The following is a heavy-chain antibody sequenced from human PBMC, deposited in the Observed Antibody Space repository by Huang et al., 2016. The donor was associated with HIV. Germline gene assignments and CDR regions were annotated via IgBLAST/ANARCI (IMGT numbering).Heavy chain of an antibody. CDR1: GESLGTYY. J-gene: IGHJ5*02. CDR2: FNDGGDI. CDR3: ARRFRVAATRKWFDP. Sequence: QVQLQQLGAGLLKPSETLALTCAVYGESLGTYYWAWVRRPPGKGLQWIGEFNDGGDINYNPSLESRVTISVDNSRNQVSLTLTSMTAADTATYYCARRFRVAATRKWFDPWGQGTLVIVSS. D-gene: IGHD3-10*01. V-gene: IGHV4-34*01.